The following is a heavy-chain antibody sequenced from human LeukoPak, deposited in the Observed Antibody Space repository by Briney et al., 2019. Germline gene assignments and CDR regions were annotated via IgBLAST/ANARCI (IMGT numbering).Heavy chain of an antibody. CDR2: INAGNGNT. J-gene: IGHJ3*02. CDR1: GYTFTSYA. D-gene: IGHD2-8*01. Sequence: ASVKVSCKASGYTFTSYAMHWVRQAPGQRLEWMGWINAGNGNTKYSQEFQGRVTITADKSTSTAYMELSSLRSEDTAVYYCARGRMVYAIRDAFDIWGQGTMVTVSS. CDR3: ARGRMVYAIRDAFDI. V-gene: IGHV1-3*03.